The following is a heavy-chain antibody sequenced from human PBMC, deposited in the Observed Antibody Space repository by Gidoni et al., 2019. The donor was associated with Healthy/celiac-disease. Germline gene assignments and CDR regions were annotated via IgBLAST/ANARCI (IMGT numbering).Heavy chain of an antibody. D-gene: IGHD6-19*01. CDR3: ARFRSGWYAFDY. J-gene: IGHJ4*02. V-gene: IGHV3-7*03. Sequence: EVQLVESGGGLVQPGGSLRRSCAASGFTFSSDWMSWVRQAPGKGLEWVANIKQDGSEKYYVDSVKGRFTISRDNAKNSLYLQMNSLRAEDTAVYYCARFRSGWYAFDYWGQGTLVTVSS. CDR1: GFTFSSDW. CDR2: IKQDGSEK.